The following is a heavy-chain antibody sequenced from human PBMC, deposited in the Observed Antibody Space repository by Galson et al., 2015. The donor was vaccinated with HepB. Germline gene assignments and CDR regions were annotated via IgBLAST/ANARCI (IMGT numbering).Heavy chain of an antibody. CDR1: GFTFTTYT. CDR2: ISYDGGDK. CDR3: ARPTGEDYYDSSGLRRHAFDI. D-gene: IGHD3-22*01. Sequence: SLRLSCAASGFTFTTYTMHWVRQAPGKGLEWVAVISYDGGDKYFADSVKGRFTISRDNSKNTLYLQMNSLRAEDTAVYYCARPTGEDYYDSSGLRRHAFDIWGLGTMVTGSS. J-gene: IGHJ3*02. V-gene: IGHV3-30-3*01.